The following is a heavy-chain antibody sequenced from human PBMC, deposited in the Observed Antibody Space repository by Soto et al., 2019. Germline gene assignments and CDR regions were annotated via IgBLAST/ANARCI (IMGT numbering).Heavy chain of an antibody. D-gene: IGHD4-17*01. CDR3: ARTSRDDYGDYDLGWFDP. J-gene: IGHJ5*02. V-gene: IGHV1-69*13. Sequence: SVKVSCKASGGTFSSYAISWVRQAPGQGLEWMGGIIPIFGTANYAQKFQGRVTITADESTSTAYMELSSLRSEDTAVYYCARTSRDDYGDYDLGWFDPWGQGTLVTVSS. CDR2: IIPIFGTA. CDR1: GGTFSSYA.